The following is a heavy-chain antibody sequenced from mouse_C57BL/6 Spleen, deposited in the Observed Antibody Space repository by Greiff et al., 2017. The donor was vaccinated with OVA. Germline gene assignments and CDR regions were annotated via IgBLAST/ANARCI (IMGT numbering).Heavy chain of an antibody. J-gene: IGHJ4*01. V-gene: IGHV2-4*01. CDR3: AKNRPNYYGSSSYAMDY. Sequence: QVQLKESGPGLVQPSQSLSITCTVSGFSLTSYGVHWVRQPPGKGLEWLGVIWSGGSTDYNAAFISRLSISKDNSKSQVFFKMNSLQADDTAIYYCAKNRPNYYGSSSYAMDYWGQGTSVTVSS. CDR1: GFSLTSYG. CDR2: IWSGGST. D-gene: IGHD1-1*01.